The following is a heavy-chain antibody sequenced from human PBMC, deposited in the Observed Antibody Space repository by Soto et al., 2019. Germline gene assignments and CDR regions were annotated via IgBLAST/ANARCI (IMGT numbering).Heavy chain of an antibody. CDR3: AKSAPMDAGDKYYYDF. J-gene: IGHJ4*02. D-gene: IGHD4-17*01. CDR1: GGTFSTFG. V-gene: IGHV1-69*13. Sequence: SVKVSCKASGGTFSTFGISWVRQAPGQGLEWMGGIIPFFGTARYSQKFEDRITITADESTNTVYMDLRSLTSEDTAIYYCAKSAPMDAGDKYYYDFWGQGVLVTVSS. CDR2: IIPFFGTA.